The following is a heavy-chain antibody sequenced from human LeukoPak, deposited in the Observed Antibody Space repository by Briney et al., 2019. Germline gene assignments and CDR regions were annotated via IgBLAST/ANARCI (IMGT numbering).Heavy chain of an antibody. V-gene: IGHV3-21*01. D-gene: IGHD6-19*01. J-gene: IGHJ4*02. CDR1: GFTFSNYS. CDR3: ARSIAVAGTGGDY. CDR2: ISSSSSYI. Sequence: GGSLRLSCAASGFTFSNYSMNWVRQAPGKGLEWVSSISSSSSYIYYADSVKGRFTISRDNAKNSLYLQMNSLRAEDTAVYYCARSIAVAGTGGDYWGQGTLVTVSS.